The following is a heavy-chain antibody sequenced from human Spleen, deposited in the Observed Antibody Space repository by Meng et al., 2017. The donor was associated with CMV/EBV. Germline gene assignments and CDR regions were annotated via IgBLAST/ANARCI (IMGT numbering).Heavy chain of an antibody. CDR3: IREHRRYNWNDAYYDY. CDR1: GFTFSNYA. V-gene: IGHV3-49*04. J-gene: IGHJ4*02. D-gene: IGHD1-1*01. CDR2: IRIKAYGGTT. Sequence: GESLKISCAASGFTFSNYAMSWVRQAPGKGLEWVALIRIKAYGGTTEYAASVKGRFTISRDDSKSIAYLQMNSLKTEDTAVYYCIREHRRYNWNDAYYDYWGQGTLVTVSS.